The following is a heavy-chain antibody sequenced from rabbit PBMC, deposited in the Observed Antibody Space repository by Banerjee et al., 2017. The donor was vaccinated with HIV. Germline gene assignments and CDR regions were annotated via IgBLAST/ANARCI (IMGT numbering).Heavy chain of an antibody. V-gene: IGHV1S7*01. J-gene: IGHJ4*01. CDR1: GFSFGSSYN. CDR2: IYAGKGSS. CDR3: ARIDPRYYSSDWDYFNL. D-gene: IGHD4-1*01. Sequence: QLKETGGGLVQPGGSLTLSCKASGFSFGSSYNMCWVRQAPGKGLEWIACIYAGKGSSDYANWVNGRFTISSDSAQNTVDLQMNSLTAADTATYFCARIDPRYYSSDWDYFNLWGQGTLVTVS.